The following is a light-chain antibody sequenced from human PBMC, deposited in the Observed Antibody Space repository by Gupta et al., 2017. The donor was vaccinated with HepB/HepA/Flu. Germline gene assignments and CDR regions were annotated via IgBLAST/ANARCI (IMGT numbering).Light chain of an antibody. V-gene: IGKV3-15*01. CDR3: QQYYNWPFT. CDR1: QSVSSN. J-gene: IGKJ3*01. Sequence: ELVMTQSPATLSVSPGESATLSCRASQSVSSNLAWYQQKPGQAPRLLIYGASTRATGIPARFSASGSGTEFTLTISSLQSEDFAVYYCQQYYNWPFTFGPGTKVDI. CDR2: GAS.